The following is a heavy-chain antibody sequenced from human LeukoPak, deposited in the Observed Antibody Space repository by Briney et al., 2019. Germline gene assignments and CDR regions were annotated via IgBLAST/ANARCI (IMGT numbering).Heavy chain of an antibody. V-gene: IGHV1-69*13. CDR3: ATHTGGYNYWWFDI. CDR2: IIPIYGTA. D-gene: IGHD5-24*01. J-gene: IGHJ5*02. Sequence: ASVKVSCKASGGTFSNYPIIWVRQAPGRGLEWLGGIIPIYGTANYALMFQGRITLSAHESTATAYMELRNLTSDDTAMYFCATHTGGYNYWWFDIWGQGTLVRGSS. CDR1: GGTFSNYP.